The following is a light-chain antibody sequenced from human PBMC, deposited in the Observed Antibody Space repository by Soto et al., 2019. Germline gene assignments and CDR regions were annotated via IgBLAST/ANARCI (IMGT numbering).Light chain of an antibody. CDR1: EATSND. J-gene: IGKJ5*01. CDR2: AAS. V-gene: IGKV1-6*01. CDR3: LQDFNYFS. Sequence: AVQVTQSPSSLSASVGDRVTITCRASEATSNDLGWYQQKPGKAPKLLIYAASTLQIGVPSRFSGSGFGTDFTLTISGLQPEDFATYFFLQDFNYFSFGQGTRLEVK.